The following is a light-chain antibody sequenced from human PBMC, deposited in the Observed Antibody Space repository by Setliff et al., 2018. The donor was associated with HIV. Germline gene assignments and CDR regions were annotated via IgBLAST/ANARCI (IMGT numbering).Light chain of an antibody. V-gene: IGLV2-14*01. Sequence: QSALTQPASVSGSPGQSITISCTGTSSDIGAYNYVSWYQQHPGKAPKLMIYGVSSRPSGVSNRFSGSKSGNTASLTISGLQAEDEADYYCSSYTSSGTLVFGTGTKVTV. J-gene: IGLJ1*01. CDR2: GVS. CDR1: SSDIGAYNY. CDR3: SSYTSSGTLV.